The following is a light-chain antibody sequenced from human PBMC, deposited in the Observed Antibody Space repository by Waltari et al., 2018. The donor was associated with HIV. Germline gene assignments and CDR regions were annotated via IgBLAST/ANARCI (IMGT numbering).Light chain of an antibody. CDR2: DDN. CDR1: NIGSTR. CDR3: QVWDTTTDQWV. V-gene: IGLV3-21*04. Sequence: SYVLTQPPPVSVDPGEKASITCGGTNIGSTRVQWYQQKPGQAPGLVIYDDNHRPSGIPERFSGSSSGNTATLTISGVEAGDEADYYCQVWDTTTDQWVFGGGTELAVL. J-gene: IGLJ3*02.